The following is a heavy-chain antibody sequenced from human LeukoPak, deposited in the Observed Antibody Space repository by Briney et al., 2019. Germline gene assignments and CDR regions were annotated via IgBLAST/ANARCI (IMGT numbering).Heavy chain of an antibody. J-gene: IGHJ4*02. Sequence: GGSLRLSCAASGFTFSSYSMHWVRQAPGKGLEWVSSISSDSTYIYYADSVKGRFTISRDNAQNSLYLHMNSLRAEDAAVYHCARWLLLGYFDYWGQGTLVTVSS. CDR1: GFTFSSYS. V-gene: IGHV3-21*01. D-gene: IGHD3-3*01. CDR2: ISSDSTYI. CDR3: ARWLLLGYFDY.